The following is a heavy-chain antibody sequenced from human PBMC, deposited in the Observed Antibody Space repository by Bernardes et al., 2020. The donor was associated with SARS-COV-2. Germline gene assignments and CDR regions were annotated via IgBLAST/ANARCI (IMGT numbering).Heavy chain of an antibody. V-gene: IGHV4-61*02. CDR3: ARSPRVIAVYARTQTNTVFGVDV. CDR1: GGSIRSGSDY. D-gene: IGHD3-3*01. J-gene: IGHJ6*02. CDR2: IYTSGST. Sequence: SETLSLTCTVSGGSIRSGSDYWSWIRQPAGKGLEWIGRIYTSGSTSYNPSLKSRVSISVDTSENQFSLKLSSVTAADTAVYYCARSPRVIAVYARTQTNTVFGVDVWGQGTTVTVSS.